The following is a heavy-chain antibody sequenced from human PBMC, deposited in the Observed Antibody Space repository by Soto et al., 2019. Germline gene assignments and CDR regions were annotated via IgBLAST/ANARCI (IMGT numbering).Heavy chain of an antibody. CDR3: TTDLTPSCYFGY. CDR2: IKSKTDGGTT. Sequence: GSLRLSCEASGFTFSNAWMSWVRQAPGKGLEWVGRIKSKTDGGTTDYAAPVKGRFTISRDDSKNTLYLQMNSLKTEDTAVYYCTTDLTPSCYFGYRGQGTLVPVSS. CDR1: GFTFSNAW. J-gene: IGHJ4*02. V-gene: IGHV3-15*01. D-gene: IGHD3-22*01.